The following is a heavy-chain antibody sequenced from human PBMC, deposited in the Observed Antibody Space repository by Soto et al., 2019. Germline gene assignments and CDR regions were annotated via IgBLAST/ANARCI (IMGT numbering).Heavy chain of an antibody. CDR3: ARETGYYYDSSRYFDY. CDR2: IYYSGST. CDR1: GGSISSYD. J-gene: IGHJ4*02. D-gene: IGHD3-22*01. V-gene: IGHV4-59*12. Sequence: SETLSLTCTVSGGSISSYDWSWIRQPPGKGLEWIGYIYYSGSTNYNPSLKSRVTISVDTSKNQFSLKLSSVTAADTAVYYCARETGYYYDSSRYFDYWRQGTLVTVSS.